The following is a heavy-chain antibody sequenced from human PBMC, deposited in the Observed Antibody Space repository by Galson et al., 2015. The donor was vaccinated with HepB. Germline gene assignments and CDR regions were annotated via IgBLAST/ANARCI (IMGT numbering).Heavy chain of an antibody. V-gene: IGHV1-69*13. D-gene: IGHD2-15*01. CDR3: ARTYCSGGSCYSYYFDY. CDR2: ITPIFGTA. J-gene: IGHJ4*02. CDR1: GGTFSSYA. Sequence: SVKVSCKASGGTFSSYAISWVRQAPGQGLEWMGGITPIFGTANYAQKFQGRVTITADESTSTAYMELSSLRSEDTAVYYCARTYCSGGSCYSYYFDYWGQGTLVTVSS.